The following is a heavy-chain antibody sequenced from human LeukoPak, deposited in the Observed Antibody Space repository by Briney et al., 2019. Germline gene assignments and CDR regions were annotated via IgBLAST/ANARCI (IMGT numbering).Heavy chain of an antibody. J-gene: IGHJ4*02. CDR1: GYTFTSYD. Sequence: ASVKVSCKASGYTFTSYDINWVRQASGQGLEWMGWMSPKSANTGYAQKFQGRVTMTRNTSISTAYMELSSLRSEDTAVYYCARFPLGYGGNGDYWGQGTLVTVSS. D-gene: IGHD4-23*01. V-gene: IGHV1-8*02. CDR3: ARFPLGYGGNGDY. CDR2: MSPKSANT.